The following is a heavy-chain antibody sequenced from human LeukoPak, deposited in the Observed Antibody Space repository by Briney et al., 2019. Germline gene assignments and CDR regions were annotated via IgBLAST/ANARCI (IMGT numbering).Heavy chain of an antibody. Sequence: ASVKVSCKASGYTFTGYYMHWVRQAPGQGLEWMGWTNPNSGGTNYAQKFQGRVTMTRDTSISTAYMELSRLRSDDTAVYYCAREFSQWEPRGAFDIWGQGTMVTVSS. D-gene: IGHD1-26*01. CDR2: TNPNSGGT. CDR1: GYTFTGYY. CDR3: AREFSQWEPRGAFDI. V-gene: IGHV1-2*02. J-gene: IGHJ3*02.